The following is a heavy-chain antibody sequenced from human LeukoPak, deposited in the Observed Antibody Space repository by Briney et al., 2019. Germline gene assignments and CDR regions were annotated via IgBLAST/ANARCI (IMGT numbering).Heavy chain of an antibody. D-gene: IGHD2-21*02. V-gene: IGHV1-69*13. CDR2: IISIFGTV. Sequence: ASVKVSCKASGGTFSSYVISWVRQAPGQGLEWMGGIISIFGTVNYAQKFQGRVTITADESTSTAYMELSSLRAEDTAVYYCASTTPAYCGGDCYSNDYMDVWGQGTTVTVSS. J-gene: IGHJ6*02. CDR1: GGTFSSYV. CDR3: ASTTPAYCGGDCYSNDYMDV.